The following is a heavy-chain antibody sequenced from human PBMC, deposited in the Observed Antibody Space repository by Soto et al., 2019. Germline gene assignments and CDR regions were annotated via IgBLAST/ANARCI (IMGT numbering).Heavy chain of an antibody. J-gene: IGHJ4*02. D-gene: IGHD3-9*01. V-gene: IGHV1-18*01. CDR3: ARDPMTGYLQFDY. CDR2: ISAYNVNT. CDR1: GYTFTSYG. Sequence: QVQLVQSGAEVKKPGASVKVSCKASGYTFTSYGISWVRKAPGQGLGWIGGISAYNVNTNYAQKFQGRVTMATDTSTSTAYMELRSLRSDDTAVYYCARDPMTGYLQFDYWGQGTLVTVSS.